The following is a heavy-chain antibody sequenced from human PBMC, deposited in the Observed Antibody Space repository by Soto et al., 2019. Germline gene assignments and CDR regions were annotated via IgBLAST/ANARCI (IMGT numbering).Heavy chain of an antibody. CDR3: ARDRSSGWSRYYYYYGMDV. J-gene: IGHJ6*02. CDR1: GFTFSSYA. CDR2: ISYDGSNK. Sequence: GGSLRLSCAASGFTFSSYAMHWIRQAPGKGLEWVAVISYDGSNKHYADSVKGRFTISRDNSKNTLYLQMNSLRAEDTAVYYCARDRSSGWSRYYYYYGMDVWGQGTTVTVSS. D-gene: IGHD6-19*01. V-gene: IGHV3-30-3*01.